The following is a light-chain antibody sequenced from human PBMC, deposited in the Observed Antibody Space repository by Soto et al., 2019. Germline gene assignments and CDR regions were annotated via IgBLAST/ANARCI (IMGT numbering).Light chain of an antibody. J-gene: IGKJ3*01. CDR1: QSLLHSNGYNY. CDR3: MQALQPLFT. Sequence: DIVMTQSPLSLPVTPGEPASISCRSSQSLLHSNGYNYLDWYLQKPGQSPQLLIYLGSNRASGVPDRFSSSGSGYEFTLKISRVEAEDVGVYYCMQALQPLFTFGPGTKVDIK. CDR2: LGS. V-gene: IGKV2-28*01.